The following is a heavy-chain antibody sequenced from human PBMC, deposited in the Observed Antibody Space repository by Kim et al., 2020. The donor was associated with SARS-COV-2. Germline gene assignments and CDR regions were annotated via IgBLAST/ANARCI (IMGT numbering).Heavy chain of an antibody. CDR2: IWYYGSNK. CDR1: GFTFSSYG. D-gene: IGHD5-18*01. CDR3: ARSGHSVKHHFDY. V-gene: IGHV3-33*01. J-gene: IGHJ4*02. Sequence: GGSLRLSCAVSGFTFSSYGMQRVRQAPVKGLEWVVVIWYYGSNKYYADSVKGRFTISRVNSKNTLYLQTYSPRVEDTAVNYCARSGHSVKHHFDYFGQG.